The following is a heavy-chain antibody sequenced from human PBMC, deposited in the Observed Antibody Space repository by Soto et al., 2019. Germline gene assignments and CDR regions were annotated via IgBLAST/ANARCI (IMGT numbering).Heavy chain of an antibody. J-gene: IGHJ4*02. V-gene: IGHV3-23*01. D-gene: IGHD6-25*01. CDR3: AKFFVETGSNSGWPWSFHY. Sequence: EVQLLESGGGLVNRGGSLSLPCEAPDLPFATYAWSWARRAPGRGLVWASAISGSGGTTYYADSVKGRFTISRDNSKNTLFLQMNSLRAEDAAVYYCAKFFVETGSNSGWPWSFHYWGQGTLVTVSS. CDR2: ISGSGGTT. CDR1: DLPFATYA.